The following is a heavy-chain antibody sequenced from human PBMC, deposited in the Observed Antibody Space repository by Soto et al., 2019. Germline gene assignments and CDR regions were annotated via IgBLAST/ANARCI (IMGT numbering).Heavy chain of an antibody. CDR3: ARDRNSYGCSDF. CDR2: IYSGVGT. J-gene: IGHJ4*02. Sequence: GGSLRLSCAASGFTVSSNYMSWLRQAPGTGLEWVSVIYSGVGTYYADSVKGRFTISRDNSKNTLYLQMNSLRAEDTAVYYCARDRNSYGCSDFWGQGTLVTVSS. D-gene: IGHD5-18*01. V-gene: IGHV3-53*01. CDR1: GFTVSSNY.